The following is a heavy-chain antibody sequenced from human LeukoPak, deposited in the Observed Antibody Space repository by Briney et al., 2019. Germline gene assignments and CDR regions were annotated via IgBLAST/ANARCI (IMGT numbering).Heavy chain of an antibody. Sequence: ASVKVSCKASGYTFTSYGISWVRQAPGQGLEWMGWISAYNGNTNYAQKLQGRVTMTTDTSTSTAYMELSSLRSEDTAVYYCARTFSDRDAFDIWGQGTMVTVSS. J-gene: IGHJ3*02. D-gene: IGHD3-22*01. CDR3: ARTFSDRDAFDI. CDR2: ISAYNGNT. CDR1: GYTFTSYG. V-gene: IGHV1-18*01.